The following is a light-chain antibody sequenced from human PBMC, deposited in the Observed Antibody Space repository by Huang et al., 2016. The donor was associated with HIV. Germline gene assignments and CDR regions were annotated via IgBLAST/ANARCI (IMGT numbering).Light chain of an antibody. V-gene: IGKV1-39*01. CDR2: GAS. J-gene: IGKJ1*01. CDR3: QQSYNTPT. Sequence: DIQMTQSPSSLSASVGDRVTITCRASQRINSYLYWYQQKPGKAPNLLIYGASSLQSGVPSRFSGSGSGTDFTLTISSLQPEDFATYYCQQSYNTPTFGHGTKVEI. CDR1: QRINSY.